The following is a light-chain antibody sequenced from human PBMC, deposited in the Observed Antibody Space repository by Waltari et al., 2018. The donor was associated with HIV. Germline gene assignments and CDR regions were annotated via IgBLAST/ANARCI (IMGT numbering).Light chain of an antibody. CDR1: SNGYQSFNL. CDR3: CSYAGSSTLL. J-gene: IGLJ2*01. V-gene: IGLV2-23*02. Sequence: QSALTQPTSVSVSPGQSITIPCPGTSNGYQSFNLVSWYQHQPGKGPNLLFFEVTKRPSRVSNRFAASKSATTASPTISGSQAEDEADYYCCSYAGSSTLLFGGGTKLSVL. CDR2: EVT.